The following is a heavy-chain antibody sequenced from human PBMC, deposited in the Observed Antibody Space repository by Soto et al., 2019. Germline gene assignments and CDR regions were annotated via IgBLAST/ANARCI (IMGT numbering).Heavy chain of an antibody. Sequence: QVQLVESGGGVVQPGRSLRLSCAASGFTFSNDGMHWVRQAPGKGLEWVAVILNDGSNRYHADSVKDRFTISRDNSKSMLYLQMSSLRAEDTAVYYCARDDEYSGNGMDVWGQGTTVTVS. CDR3: ARDDEYSGNGMDV. V-gene: IGHV3-33*01. D-gene: IGHD3-10*01. CDR1: GFTFSNDG. J-gene: IGHJ6*02. CDR2: ILNDGSNR.